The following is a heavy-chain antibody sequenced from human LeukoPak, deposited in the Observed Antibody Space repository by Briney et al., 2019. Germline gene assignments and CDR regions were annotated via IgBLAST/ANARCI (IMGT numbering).Heavy chain of an antibody. CDR1: GYTFTSYY. J-gene: IGHJ4*02. CDR2: INPSGGST. V-gene: IGHV1-46*01. Sequence: ASVKVSCKASGYTFTSYYMHWVRQAPGQGLEWMGIINPSGGSTSYAQKFQGRVTMTRDTSTSIVYMELSSLRSEDTAVYYCARDPRGKDIVVVPAAPGMDYWGQGTLVTVSS. D-gene: IGHD2-2*01. CDR3: ARDPRGKDIVVVPAAPGMDY.